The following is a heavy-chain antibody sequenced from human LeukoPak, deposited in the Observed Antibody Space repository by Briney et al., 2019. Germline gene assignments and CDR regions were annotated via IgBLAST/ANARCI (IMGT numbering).Heavy chain of an antibody. Sequence: PGGSLRLSCAASGFILSIYSMNWVRQAPGKGLEWVSSISSSSSYIYYADSVKGRFTISRDNAKNPLYLQMNSLRAEDTAVYYCARDYSYYDSNPRWGQGTLVTVSS. J-gene: IGHJ4*02. CDR3: ARDYSYYDSNPR. CDR1: GFILSIYS. CDR2: ISSSSSYI. D-gene: IGHD3-22*01. V-gene: IGHV3-21*01.